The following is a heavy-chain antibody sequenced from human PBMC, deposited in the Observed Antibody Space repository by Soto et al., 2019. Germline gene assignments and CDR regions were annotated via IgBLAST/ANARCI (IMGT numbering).Heavy chain of an antibody. V-gene: IGHV3-30-3*01. D-gene: IGHD6-13*01. Sequence: GGSLRLSCAASGFTFSSYAMHWVRQAPGKGLEWVAVISYDGSNKYYADSVKGRFTISRDNSKNTLYLQMNSLRAEDTAVYYCARDSCPLAAAGHVGCYYYGMDVWGQGTTVTVSS. CDR3: ARDSCPLAAAGHVGCYYYGMDV. CDR2: ISYDGSNK. J-gene: IGHJ6*02. CDR1: GFTFSSYA.